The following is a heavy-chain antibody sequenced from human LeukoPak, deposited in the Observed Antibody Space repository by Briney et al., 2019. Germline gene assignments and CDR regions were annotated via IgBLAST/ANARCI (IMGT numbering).Heavy chain of an antibody. J-gene: IGHJ4*02. CDR3: AKGALRLGELSLYSNVY. V-gene: IGHV3-23*01. D-gene: IGHD3-16*02. CDR1: GFTFSSYA. CDR2: ISGSGGGT. Sequence: GGSLRLSCAASGFTFSSYAMSWVRQAPGKGLEWVSAISGSGGGTYYADSVKGRFTISRDNSKNTLYLQMNSLRAEDTAVYYCAKGALRLGELSLYSNVYWGQGTLVTVSS.